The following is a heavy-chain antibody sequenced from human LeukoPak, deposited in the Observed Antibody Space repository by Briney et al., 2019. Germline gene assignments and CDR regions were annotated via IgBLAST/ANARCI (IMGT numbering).Heavy chain of an antibody. CDR1: GFTFDDYG. D-gene: IGHD3-10*01. CDR2: INWNGGST. CDR3: ARDYYYGSGSYLRWFDP. V-gene: IGHV3-20*04. J-gene: IGHJ5*02. Sequence: SGGSLRLSCAASGFTFDDYGMSWVRQAPGKGLERVSGINWNGGSTGYADSVKGRFTISRDNAKNSLYLQMNSLRAEDTALYYCARDYYYGSGSYLRWFDPWGQGTLVTVSS.